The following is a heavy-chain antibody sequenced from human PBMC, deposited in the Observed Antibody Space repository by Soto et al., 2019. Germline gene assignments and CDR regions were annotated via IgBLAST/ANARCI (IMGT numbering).Heavy chain of an antibody. Sequence: QVQLVQSGAEVKKPGSSVKVSCKASGGTFSSYTISWVRQAPGQGLEWMGRIIPILGIANYAQKFQGRVRITADKSTSTAYMERSSLRSEDTAVYYCAPGSSSSWYGWFDYWGQGTLVTVSS. J-gene: IGHJ4*02. CDR3: APGSSSSWYGWFDY. V-gene: IGHV1-69*02. CDR1: GGTFSSYT. CDR2: IIPILGIA. D-gene: IGHD6-13*01.